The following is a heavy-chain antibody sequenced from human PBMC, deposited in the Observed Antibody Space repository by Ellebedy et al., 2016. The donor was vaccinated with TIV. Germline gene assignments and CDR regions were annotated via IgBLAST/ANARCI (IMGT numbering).Heavy chain of an antibody. Sequence: GGSLRLXXAASGFTFTDHYMDWVRQAPGKGLEWVGRTRNKANSYTTEYAASAKGRFTISRDDSKNSVYLQMNSLKTEDTAVYYCTRDLAVPGPWGQGTLVTVSS. V-gene: IGHV3-72*01. D-gene: IGHD6-19*01. CDR1: GFTFTDHY. CDR2: TRNKANSYTT. J-gene: IGHJ4*02. CDR3: TRDLAVPGP.